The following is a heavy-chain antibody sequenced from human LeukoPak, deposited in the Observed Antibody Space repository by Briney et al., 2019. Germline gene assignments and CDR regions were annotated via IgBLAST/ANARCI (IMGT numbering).Heavy chain of an antibody. D-gene: IGHD6-19*01. Sequence: GASVKVSCKASDFSFTSYGMSWVRQAPGQGLEGMGWISAYNGSTKYAQKLQGRVTMTTDTSTGTAYMELRSLRPDDTAVYYCARDLTSNVAVTEYHYYAMDVWGQGTTVTVSS. CDR3: ARDLTSNVAVTEYHYYAMDV. CDR2: ISAYNGST. V-gene: IGHV1-18*01. J-gene: IGHJ6*02. CDR1: DFSFTSYG.